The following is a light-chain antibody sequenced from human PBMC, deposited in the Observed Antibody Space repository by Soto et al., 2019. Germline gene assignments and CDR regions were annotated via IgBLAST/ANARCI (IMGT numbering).Light chain of an antibody. J-gene: IGKJ1*01. V-gene: IGKV3-20*01. CDR3: QQYGNSPWT. CDR2: GAS. CDR1: LSLSSSY. Sequence: EIALTQSPGTLSMSPGERATLPCRASLSLSSSYIAWYQQKPGQAPRLLIYGASSRATGIPDRFSGSGSGTEFTLTITRLEPEDFAVYHCQQYGNSPWTFGQGTKVDIK.